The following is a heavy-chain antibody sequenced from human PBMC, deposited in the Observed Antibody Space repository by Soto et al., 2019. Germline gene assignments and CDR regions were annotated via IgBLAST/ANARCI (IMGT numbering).Heavy chain of an antibody. CDR2: IYHSGST. Sequence: PSETLSLTCAVSGGSISSGGYSWSWIRQPPGKGLEWIGYIYHSGSTYYNPSLKSRVTISVDRSKNQSSLKLSSVTAADTAVYCCARAGYYYGMDVWGQGTTVTVSS. CDR3: ARAGYYYGMDV. V-gene: IGHV4-30-2*01. J-gene: IGHJ6*02. CDR1: GGSISSGGYS.